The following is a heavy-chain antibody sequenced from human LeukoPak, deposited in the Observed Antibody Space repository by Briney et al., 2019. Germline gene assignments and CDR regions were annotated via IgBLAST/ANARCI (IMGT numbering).Heavy chain of an antibody. Sequence: SETLSLTCTVSAGSISSYYWSWIRQPPGKELEWIGYIYYSGSTNYNPSLKSRVTISVDTSKNQFSLKLSSVTAADTAVYYCAREPYDYGDYAYFDYWGQGTLVTVSS. CDR1: AGSISSYY. V-gene: IGHV4-59*01. J-gene: IGHJ4*02. CDR3: AREPYDYGDYAYFDY. D-gene: IGHD4-17*01. CDR2: IYYSGST.